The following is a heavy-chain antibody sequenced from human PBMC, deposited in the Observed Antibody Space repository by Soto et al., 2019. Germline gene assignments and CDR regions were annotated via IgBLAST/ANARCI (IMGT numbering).Heavy chain of an antibody. J-gene: IGHJ4*02. CDR3: ARAIDDFWSGFSYYFDS. V-gene: IGHV4-31*02. D-gene: IGHD3-3*01. Sequence: WTWIRQCPGKGLEWIGYMFHSGITYYNPSLKSRVDISVDTSKNQFSLNPNSVTAADTAVYYCARAIDDFWSGFSYYFDSWGQGTVVTVSS. CDR2: MFHSGIT.